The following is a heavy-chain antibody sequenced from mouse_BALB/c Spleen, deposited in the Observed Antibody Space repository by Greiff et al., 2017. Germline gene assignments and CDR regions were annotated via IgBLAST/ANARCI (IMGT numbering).Heavy chain of an antibody. CDR1: GYSITSGYY. V-gene: IGHV3-6*02. J-gene: IGHJ3*01. Sequence: EVKLLESGPGLVKPSQSLSLTCSVTGYSITSGYYWNWIRQFPGNKLEWMGYISYDGSNNYNPSLKNRISITRDTSKNQFFLKLNSVTTEDTATYYCARAGVDYGYPFAYWGQGTLVTVSA. D-gene: IGHD2-2*01. CDR3: ARAGVDYGYPFAY. CDR2: ISYDGSN.